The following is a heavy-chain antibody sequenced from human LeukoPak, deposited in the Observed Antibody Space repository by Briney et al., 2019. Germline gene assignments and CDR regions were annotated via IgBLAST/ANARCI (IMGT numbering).Heavy chain of an antibody. V-gene: IGHV3-43D*03. CDR2: TNWDGTNT. CDR1: GFTFDDYA. J-gene: IGHJ4*02. Sequence: SGGSLRLSYVASGFTFDDYAMHWVRQAPGKGLEWVCLTNWDGTNTLCAGSVKGRFTISRDNSKNTLYLQMNSLRAEDTAVYYCARDYNSGSPPFADYWGQGTLVTVSS. CDR3: ARDYNSGSPPFADY. D-gene: IGHD1-26*01.